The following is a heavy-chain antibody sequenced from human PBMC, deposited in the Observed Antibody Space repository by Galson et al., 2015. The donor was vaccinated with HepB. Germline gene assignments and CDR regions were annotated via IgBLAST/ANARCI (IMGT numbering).Heavy chain of an antibody. V-gene: IGHV1-2*06. D-gene: IGHD3-22*01. CDR2: INPKSGGT. Sequence: SVKVSCKASGYTFTGYYMHWVRQAPGQGLEWMGRINPKSGGTNYAQKFQDRATMSKDASISTAYMELSRLRSDDTAVYYCARATFYYDRSGLNPIDYWGQGTLVTVSS. CDR1: GYTFTGYY. J-gene: IGHJ4*02. CDR3: ARATFYYDRSGLNPIDY.